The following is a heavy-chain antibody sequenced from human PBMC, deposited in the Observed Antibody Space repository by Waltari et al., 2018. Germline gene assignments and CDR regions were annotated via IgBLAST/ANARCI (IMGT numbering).Heavy chain of an antibody. CDR2: IYYSGST. CDR3: ARHVIAALYYFDY. Sequence: QLQLQESGPGLGKPSETLSLTCTVSGGSISSSSYYWGWIRQPPGKGLEWIGSIYYSGSTYYNPSLKSRVTISVDTSKNQFSLKLSSVTAADTAVYYCARHVIAALYYFDYWGQGTLVTVSS. CDR1: GGSISSSSYY. D-gene: IGHD6-6*01. V-gene: IGHV4-39*01. J-gene: IGHJ4*02.